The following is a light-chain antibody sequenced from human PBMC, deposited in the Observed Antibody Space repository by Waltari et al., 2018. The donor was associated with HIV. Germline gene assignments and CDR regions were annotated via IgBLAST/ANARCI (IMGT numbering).Light chain of an antibody. V-gene: IGLV1-47*01. Sequence: QSLLAQPRSVSGTPGQRVNISCSGSNSNARTNYGNWYQQVPGVAPKLLIYRNNQRPSGVPDRFSGSKSGTSASLAISGLRTEDEGDYYCAAWDDRLSGRLFGGGTKVTVL. CDR1: NSNARTNY. CDR2: RNN. CDR3: AAWDDRLSGRL. J-gene: IGLJ2*01.